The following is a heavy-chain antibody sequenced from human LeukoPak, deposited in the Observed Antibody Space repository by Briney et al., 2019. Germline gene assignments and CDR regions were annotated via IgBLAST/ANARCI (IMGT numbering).Heavy chain of an antibody. V-gene: IGHV4-59*01. D-gene: IGHD4-17*01. J-gene: IGHJ3*02. Sequence: SETLSLTCTVSGDSISTYYWSWIRQPPGKGLEWIGYIYYRVTSDYNPSLKSRVTMSVDMSTRQISLKLSSVTAADTAVYYCARARAPVTRISSFDIWGQGTMVTVSS. CDR3: ARARAPVTRISSFDI. CDR1: GDSISTYY. CDR2: IYYRVTS.